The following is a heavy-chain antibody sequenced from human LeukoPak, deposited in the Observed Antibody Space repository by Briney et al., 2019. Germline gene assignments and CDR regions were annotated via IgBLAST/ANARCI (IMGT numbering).Heavy chain of an antibody. CDR2: ISNDGSNK. D-gene: IGHD5-18*01. V-gene: IGHV3-30-3*01. CDR1: GFTFSSYV. J-gene: IGHJ3*02. Sequence: GRSLRLSCAASGFTFSSYVMHWVRQAPGKGLEWVATISNDGSNKNYVDSAKGRFIISRDNSKNTLYLQMNSLRVEDTAVYYCARAWIQLWLLDAFDIWGHGTMVTVSS. CDR3: ARAWIQLWLLDAFDI.